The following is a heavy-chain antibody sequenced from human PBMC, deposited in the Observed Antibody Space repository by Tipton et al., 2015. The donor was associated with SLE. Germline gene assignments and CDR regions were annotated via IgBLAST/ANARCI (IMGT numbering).Heavy chain of an antibody. CDR3: AKDRRWQLPVGGDI. Sequence: SLRLSCAASGFTFSSYAMRWVRQAPGKGLEWVSGISGGGVSTYYADSVKGRFTISRDNSKKTLYLQMNSLRAEDTAVYYCAKDRRWQLPVGGDIWGQGTMVTVSS. D-gene: IGHD5-24*01. J-gene: IGHJ3*02. CDR2: ISGGGVST. V-gene: IGHV3-23*01. CDR1: GFTFSSYA.